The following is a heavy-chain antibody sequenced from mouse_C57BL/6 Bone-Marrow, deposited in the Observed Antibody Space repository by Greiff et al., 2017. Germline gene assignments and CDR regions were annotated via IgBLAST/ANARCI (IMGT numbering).Heavy chain of an antibody. J-gene: IGHJ3*01. CDR1: GFTFSSYG. D-gene: IGHD4-1*01. V-gene: IGHV5-6*02. CDR3: ARRFGTPFAY. Sequence: EVKLLESGGDLVKPGGSLKLSCAASGFTFSSYGMSWVRQTPDKRLEWVATISSGGSYTYYPDSVKGRFTISRDNAKNTLYLQMSSLKSEDTAMYYCARRFGTPFAYWGQGTLVTVSA. CDR2: ISSGGSYT.